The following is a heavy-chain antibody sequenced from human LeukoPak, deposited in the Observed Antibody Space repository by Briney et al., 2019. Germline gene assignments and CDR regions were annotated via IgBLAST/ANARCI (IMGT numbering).Heavy chain of an antibody. J-gene: IGHJ6*02. V-gene: IGHV3-30*03. D-gene: IGHD3-3*01. CDR3: ARVLRYYDFWSGYLNYYYYYGMDV. CDR2: TSYDGNNE. Sequence: GGSLRLSCAASGFAFSSFGMHWVRQAPGKGLEYVALTSYDGNNEYYADSVEGRFTISRDNSKNTLYLQMNSLRAEDTAVYYCARVLRYYDFWSGYLNYYYYYGMDVWGQGTTVTVSS. CDR1: GFAFSSFG.